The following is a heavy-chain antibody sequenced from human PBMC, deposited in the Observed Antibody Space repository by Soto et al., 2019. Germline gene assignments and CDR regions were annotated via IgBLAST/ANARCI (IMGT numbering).Heavy chain of an antibody. CDR2: LSGSGGST. D-gene: IGHD3-16*01. V-gene: IGHV3-23*01. J-gene: IGHJ4*02. CDR3: AKGWGDY. Sequence: EVQVLESGGALVQPGGSLRLSCAASGFTFSSYVMSWVRQAPGKGLEWGSGLSGSGGSTYYADSVKGRFTISRDNSKNTLYLQMNSLRAEDTAVYYCAKGWGDYWGQGTLVTVSS. CDR1: GFTFSSYV.